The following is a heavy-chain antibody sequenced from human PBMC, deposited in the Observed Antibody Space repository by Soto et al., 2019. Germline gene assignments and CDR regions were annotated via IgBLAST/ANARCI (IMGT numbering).Heavy chain of an antibody. CDR2: INPNSGDT. V-gene: IGHV1-2*04. CDR3: ARSLSRAFFGVVPGDY. CDR1: GYTFSGYY. J-gene: IGHJ4*02. D-gene: IGHD3-3*01. Sequence: QVQLVQSGAEVKKPGASVKVSCKASGYTFSGYYIYWVRQATRQGLDWMGWINPNSGDTNYAQKFRGWVTMTRDTSISTAYMDLSRLRSDDTAVYYCARSLSRAFFGVVPGDYWGQGTLVTVSS.